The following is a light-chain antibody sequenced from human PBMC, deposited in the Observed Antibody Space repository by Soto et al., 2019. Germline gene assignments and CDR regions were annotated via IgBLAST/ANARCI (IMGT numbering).Light chain of an antibody. V-gene: IGKV3-20*01. CDR2: GAS. CDR3: QQYDNSRWT. J-gene: IGKJ1*01. CDR1: HTVSGNY. Sequence: EVVLTHSPGTLSLSPGERATLSCRTSHTVSGNYLAWYQQKLGQAPRLLIYGASSRATGIPDRFSGSGSGKGLTLTISRLEPEDFAVYYCQQYDNSRWTLGQGPKVHIK.